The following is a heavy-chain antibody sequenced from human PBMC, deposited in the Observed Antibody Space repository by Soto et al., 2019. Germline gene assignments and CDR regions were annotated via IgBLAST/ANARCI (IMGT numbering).Heavy chain of an antibody. CDR2: ISSTTNYI. CDR3: ARESEDLTANFDY. CDR1: GFTFTRYS. J-gene: IGHJ4*02. V-gene: IGHV3-21*06. Sequence: GGSLRLSCAASGFTFTRYSMNWVRQAPGKGLEWVSSISSTTNYIYYGDFMKGRFTDARDDAKNSLYLEMNSLRAEDTAVYYCARESEDLTANFDYWGQGTLVTVSS.